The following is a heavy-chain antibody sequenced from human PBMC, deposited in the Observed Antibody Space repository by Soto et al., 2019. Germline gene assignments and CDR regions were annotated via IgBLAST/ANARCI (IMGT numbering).Heavy chain of an antibody. CDR2: IYYSGST. J-gene: IGHJ5*02. V-gene: IGHV4-31*03. D-gene: IGHD3-22*01. Sequence: SETMSLTCTVSGGSISSGGYYWSWIRQHPGKGLEWIGYIYYSGSTYYNPSLKSRVTISVDTSKNQFSLKLSSVTAADTAVYYCARAPDYYDSSGYYRWFDPWGQGTLVTVSS. CDR1: GGSISSGGYY. CDR3: ARAPDYYDSSGYYRWFDP.